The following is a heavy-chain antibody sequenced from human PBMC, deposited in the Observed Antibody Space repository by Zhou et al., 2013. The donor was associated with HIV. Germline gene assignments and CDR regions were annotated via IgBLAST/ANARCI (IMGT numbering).Heavy chain of an antibody. Sequence: QVQLVQSGAEVKKPGSSVKVSCTASGGTLTTYALSWVRQAPGQGLEWMGGIIPLFGTINYAQKFQDRLTITTDEYTSTTHMELSSLRYDDTAIYYCARLVLAYYFESSGYYLDYWGQGTLVTVSS. CDR1: GGTLTTYA. J-gene: IGHJ4*02. V-gene: IGHV1-69*05. D-gene: IGHD3-22*01. CDR2: IIPLFGTI. CDR3: ARLVLAYYFESSGYYLDY.